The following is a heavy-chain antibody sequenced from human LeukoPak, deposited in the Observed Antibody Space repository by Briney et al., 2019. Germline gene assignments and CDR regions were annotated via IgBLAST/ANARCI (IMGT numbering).Heavy chain of an antibody. CDR1: GFTFSSYG. CDR2: ISGSGGST. D-gene: IGHD2-15*01. CDR3: VREGGRLDY. Sequence: GGSLRLSCAASGFTFSSYGMSWVRQAPGKGLEGVSAISGSGGSTYYADSVKGRFTISRDNSKNTLYLQMNSLRAEDTAVYYCVREGGRLDYWGQGTLVTVSS. V-gene: IGHV3-23*01. J-gene: IGHJ4*02.